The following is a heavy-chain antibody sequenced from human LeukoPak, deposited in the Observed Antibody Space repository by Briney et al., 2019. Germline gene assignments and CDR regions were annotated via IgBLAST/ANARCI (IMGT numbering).Heavy chain of an antibody. CDR2: IFYSGST. Sequence: SETLSLTCTVSGGPISNYYWSWIRQPPGKGLEWIGDIFYSGSTHYNPSLKSRVTISVDTSKNQFSLKLSSVTAADTAVYYCARGHPRNYPWGQGTLVTVSS. CDR1: GGPISNYY. CDR3: ARGHPRNYP. V-gene: IGHV4-59*01. J-gene: IGHJ5*02.